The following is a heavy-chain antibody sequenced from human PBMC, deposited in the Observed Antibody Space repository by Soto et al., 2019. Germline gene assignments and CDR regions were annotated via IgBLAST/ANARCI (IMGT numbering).Heavy chain of an antibody. D-gene: IGHD2-21*01. CDR2: IYYSGST. Sequence: SETLSLTCTVSGGSISSGGYYWSWIRQHPGKGLEWIGYIYYSGSTHYNPSLKSRVTISVDTSKNQFSLKLSSVTAADTAVYYCATKAWRRMGAFDIWGQGTMVTVSS. V-gene: IGHV4-31*03. CDR1: GGSISSGGYY. CDR3: ATKAWRRMGAFDI. J-gene: IGHJ3*02.